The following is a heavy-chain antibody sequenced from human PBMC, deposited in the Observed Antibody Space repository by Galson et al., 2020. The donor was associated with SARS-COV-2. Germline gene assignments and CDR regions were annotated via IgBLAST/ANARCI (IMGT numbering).Heavy chain of an antibody. D-gene: IGHD3-22*01. J-gene: IGHJ2*01. CDR2: IIPIFGTA. CDR1: GGTFSSYA. CDR3: ARSYYDSSGYLLTPLDLKYWYFDR. Sequence: SVKVSCKASGGTFSSYAISWVRQAPGQGLEWMGGIIPIFGTANYAQKFQGRVTITADESTSTAYMELSSLRSEDTAVYYCARSYYDSSGYLLTPLDLKYWYFDRWGRGTLVTVSS. V-gene: IGHV1-69*13.